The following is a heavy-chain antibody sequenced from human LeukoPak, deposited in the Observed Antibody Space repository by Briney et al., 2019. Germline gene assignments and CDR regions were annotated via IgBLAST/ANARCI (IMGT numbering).Heavy chain of an antibody. CDR2: IYTSGST. Sequence: SETLSLTCTVSGGSISSGSYYWSWTRQPAGKGLEWIGRIYTSGSTNYNPSLKSRVTISVDTSKNQFSLKLSSVTAADTAVYYCARAPGSSGYYYYYYYMDVWGKGTTVTVSS. V-gene: IGHV4-61*02. D-gene: IGHD3-22*01. CDR3: ARAPGSSGYYYYYYYMDV. J-gene: IGHJ6*03. CDR1: GGSISSGSYY.